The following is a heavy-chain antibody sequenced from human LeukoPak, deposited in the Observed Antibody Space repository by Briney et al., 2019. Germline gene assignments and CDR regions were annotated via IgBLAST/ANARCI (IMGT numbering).Heavy chain of an antibody. J-gene: IGHJ4*02. D-gene: IGHD3-22*01. V-gene: IGHV3-23*01. CDR3: AKYQPRYYYDSSGYSDY. CDR2: ISGSGGST. CDR1: GFTFSSYA. Sequence: PGGSLRLSCAASGFTFSSYAMSWVRQAPGKGLEWVSAISGSGGSTYYADSVTGRFTISRDNSKNTLYLQMNSLRAEDTAVYYCAKYQPRYYYDSSGYSDYWGQGTLVTVSS.